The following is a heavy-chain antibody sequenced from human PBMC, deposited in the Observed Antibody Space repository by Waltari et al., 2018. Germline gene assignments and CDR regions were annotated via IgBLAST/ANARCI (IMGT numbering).Heavy chain of an antibody. CDR3: ARDLGRGLFLDS. D-gene: IGHD2-15*01. CDR2: VHRNGRT. V-gene: IGHV4-4*02. Sequence: QLQLQESGPGLVKPSGTLSLTCVVSGHPMGGNSWWSWVRQSPDKGLEWIGQVHRNGRTNYNPSLASRAIVSLDSSMNQFSLRILSATAADTAVYYCARDLGRGLFLDSWGQGTLVTVSP. CDR1: GHPMGGNSW. J-gene: IGHJ4*02.